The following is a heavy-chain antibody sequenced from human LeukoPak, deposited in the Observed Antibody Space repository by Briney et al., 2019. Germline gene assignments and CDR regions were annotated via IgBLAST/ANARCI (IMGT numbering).Heavy chain of an antibody. CDR2: IYYSGST. CDR3: ARVKGVVGRRYYFDY. CDR1: GGSISSYY. J-gene: IGHJ4*02. Sequence: PSETLSLTCTVSGGSISSYYWSWIRQPPGKGLEWIGYIYYSGSTNYNPSLKSRVTISVDTSKNQFSLKLSSVTAADTAVYYCARVKGVVGRRYYFDYWGQGTLVTVSS. V-gene: IGHV4-59*01. D-gene: IGHD3-22*01.